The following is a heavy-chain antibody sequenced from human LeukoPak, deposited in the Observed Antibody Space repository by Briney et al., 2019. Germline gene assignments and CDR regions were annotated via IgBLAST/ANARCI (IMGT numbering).Heavy chain of an antibody. CDR3: ATSGGDRSADAFDI. D-gene: IGHD2-21*02. CDR2: LYSGSNT. CDR1: GFTVSSNY. V-gene: IGHV3-53*01. J-gene: IGHJ3*02. Sequence: GGSLRLSCVASGFTVSSNYMSWVRQAPGKGLEWVSVLYSGSNTYYADSVKGRFTVSRDNSKNTLYLQMNSLRAEDTAVYYCATSGGDRSADAFDIWGQGTMVTVSS.